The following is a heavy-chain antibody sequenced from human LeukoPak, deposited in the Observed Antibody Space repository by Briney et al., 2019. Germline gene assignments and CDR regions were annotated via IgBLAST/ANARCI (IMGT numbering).Heavy chain of an antibody. J-gene: IGHJ4*02. CDR3: ARDPSGSLYFDY. CDR2: IYSGGST. D-gene: IGHD1-26*01. V-gene: IGHV3-66*01. CDR1: GFTVSSNY. Sequence: GGSLRLSCAASGFTVSSNYMSWVRQAPGKGLEWVSVIYSGGSTYYADSVKGRFTISRDNSKNTLYLQMNSLRAEDTAVYYCARDPSGSLYFDYWGQGTLVTVSS.